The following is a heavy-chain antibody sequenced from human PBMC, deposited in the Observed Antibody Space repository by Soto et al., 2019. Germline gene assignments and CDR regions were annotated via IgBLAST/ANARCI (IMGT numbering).Heavy chain of an antibody. CDR1: GYTFDSYA. V-gene: IGHV1-18*01. CDR2: ISAYNGNT. CDR3: ASGEGDPFDY. D-gene: IGHD2-21*02. J-gene: IGHJ4*02. Sequence: ASVKVSCKASGYTFDSYAIHWVRQAPGQGLEWMGWISAYNGNTKYAQKLQGRVTITTDTSTSTAYMELRSLRSDDTAVYYCASGEGDPFDYWGQGTLVTVSS.